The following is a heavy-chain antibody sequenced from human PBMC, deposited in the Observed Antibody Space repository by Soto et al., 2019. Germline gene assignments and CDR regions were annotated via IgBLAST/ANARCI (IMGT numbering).Heavy chain of an antibody. V-gene: IGHV4-31*03. CDR2: IYYTGST. CDR1: GCSISSGGYY. Sequence: TLSLTCTVSGCSISSGGYYWSWIRQRPGKGLEWIGYIYYTGSTYYNPSLKSRVTISVDTSKNQFYLKLNSVTAADTAVYDGARDVSRDYYDNSGRFDHWGQGTLVTVSS. J-gene: IGHJ5*02. CDR3: ARDVSRDYYDNSGRFDH. D-gene: IGHD3-22*01.